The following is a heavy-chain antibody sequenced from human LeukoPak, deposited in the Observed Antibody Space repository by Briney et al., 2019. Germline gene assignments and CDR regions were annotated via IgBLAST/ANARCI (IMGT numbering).Heavy chain of an antibody. Sequence: GGSLRLSCAASGFTFSSYEMNWVPEARGRGLEWVSYISSSASTIYYADSVRGRFTISRDNAKNSLYLQMNSLRAEDTAVYYCATHFDYWGQGTLVTVSS. J-gene: IGHJ4*02. CDR3: ATHFDY. V-gene: IGHV3-48*03. CDR2: ISSSASTI. CDR1: GFTFSSYE.